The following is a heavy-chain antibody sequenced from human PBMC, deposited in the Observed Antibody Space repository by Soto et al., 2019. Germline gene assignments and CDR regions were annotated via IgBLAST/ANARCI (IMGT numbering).Heavy chain of an antibody. CDR3: ITGRNSDYNRAWFYFAY. Sequence: EVQLVESGGGLVQPGRSLRLSCAASGFKFDDYTMHWVRQTPGKGLERVSGISWSGNNLDYRDSVKGRFTRSRNNAKNPLGLKMNSLGVEVTTLYYCITGRNSDYNRAWFYFAYGGQGTLVTVSA. CDR2: ISWSGNNL. J-gene: IGHJ4*02. V-gene: IGHV3-9*01. D-gene: IGHD6-19*01. CDR1: GFKFDDYT.